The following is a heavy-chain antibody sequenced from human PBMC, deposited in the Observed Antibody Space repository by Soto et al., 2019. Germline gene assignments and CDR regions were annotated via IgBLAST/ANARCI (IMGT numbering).Heavy chain of an antibody. V-gene: IGHV3-30*18. D-gene: IGHD4-17*01. Sequence: QVQLVESGGGVVQPGRSLRLSCAASGFSLSNYGMHWVRQAPGKGLEWVAVISYHGRDEHYADSVKGRFTISRDTSKNTLYLQMNTLRPEDTAVYYCVKDHLMNTVTTGGYWGQGTLVTVSS. CDR1: GFSLSNYG. CDR2: ISYHGRDE. CDR3: VKDHLMNTVTTGGY. J-gene: IGHJ4*02.